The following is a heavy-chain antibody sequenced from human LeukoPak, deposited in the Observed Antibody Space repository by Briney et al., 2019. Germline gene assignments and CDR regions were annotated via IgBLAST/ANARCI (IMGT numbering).Heavy chain of an antibody. J-gene: IGHJ5*02. CDR2: IYYSGST. CDR1: GGSISSSSYY. D-gene: IGHD6-13*01. Sequence: SETLSLTCTVSGGSISSSSYYWGWIRQPPGKGLEWIGSIYYSGSTYYNPSLKSRVTISVDTSKSQFSLKLSSVTAADTAVYYCARSYSSRWYESFDPWGQGTLVTVSS. CDR3: ARSYSSRWYESFDP. V-gene: IGHV4-39*07.